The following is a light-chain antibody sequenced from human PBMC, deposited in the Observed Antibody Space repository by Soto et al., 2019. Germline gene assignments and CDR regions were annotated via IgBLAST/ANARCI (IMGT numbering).Light chain of an antibody. Sequence: EVVLTQSPGTLSLSPGERATLSWRTSQSVSSNYLAWYQQRPGQAPRLLISGASSRATGIPHRFSGSGSGTHLTLTISRLEPEDFAMYYCQQYGSSRRTFGQGTKVDI. CDR2: GAS. V-gene: IGKV3-20*01. CDR1: QSVSSNY. J-gene: IGKJ1*01. CDR3: QQYGSSRRT.